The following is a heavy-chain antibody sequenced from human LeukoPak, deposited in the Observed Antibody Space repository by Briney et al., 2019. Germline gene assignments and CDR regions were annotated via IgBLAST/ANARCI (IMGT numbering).Heavy chain of an antibody. J-gene: IGHJ4*02. D-gene: IGHD2-21*02. V-gene: IGHV6-1*01. CDR3: ARLGGDVDY. Sequence: SQTRSLTCAISGDSVSSKSVAWNWIRQSPSRGLEWLGRTYYRSKWYNEYAVSVKSRITINPDTSKNQFFLQLNSVTPEDTAVYYCARLGGDVDYWGRGTLVTVSS. CDR2: TYYRSKWYN. CDR1: GDSVSSKSVA.